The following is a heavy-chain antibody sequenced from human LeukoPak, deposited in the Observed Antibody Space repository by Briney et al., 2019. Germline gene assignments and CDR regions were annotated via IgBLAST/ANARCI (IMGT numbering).Heavy chain of an antibody. V-gene: IGHV1-2*02. CDR3: ARRGGGSGSCHIMGY. Sequence: ASVKVSCKTSGYTFTGYYMHWVRQAPGQGLEWMGWINPNSGGTNYAQKFQGRVTMTRDTSISTAYMELSRLRSDDTAVYYCARRGGGSGSCHIMGYWGQGTLVTVSS. D-gene: IGHD3-10*01. CDR1: GYTFTGYY. J-gene: IGHJ4*02. CDR2: INPNSGGT.